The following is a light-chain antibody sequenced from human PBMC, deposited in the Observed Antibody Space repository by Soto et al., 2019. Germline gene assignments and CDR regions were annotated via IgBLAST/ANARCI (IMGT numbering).Light chain of an antibody. J-gene: IGKJ1*01. V-gene: IGKV1-5*03. CDR3: QQYNSYSPST. Sequence: DIQMTQSPSTLSASVGDRVTITCRASQSIRSWLAWYQQKPGKAPKLLIYKASSLESGVPSRFSGSGAGTEFTLTISSLQPDDFSTYYCQQYNSYSPSTFGQGTKVELK. CDR2: KAS. CDR1: QSIRSW.